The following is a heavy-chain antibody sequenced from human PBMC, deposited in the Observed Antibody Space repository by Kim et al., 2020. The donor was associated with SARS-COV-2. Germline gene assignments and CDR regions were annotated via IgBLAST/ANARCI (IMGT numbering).Heavy chain of an antibody. CDR3: ASRMVTSFDH. V-gene: IGHV3-74*01. J-gene: IGHJ4*02. CDR1: GFTFSSYW. Sequence: GGSLRLSCAASGFTFSSYWMHWVRQAPGRGLVWVSHINSDGSSTTYADSVKGRFTISRDNAKNTLYLQMNGLRAEDTAVYYCASRMVTSFDHWGQGTPVTVSS. D-gene: IGHD2-8*01. CDR2: INSDGSST.